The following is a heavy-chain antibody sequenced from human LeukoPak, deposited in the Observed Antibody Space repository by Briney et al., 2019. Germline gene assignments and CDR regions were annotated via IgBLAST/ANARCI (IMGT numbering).Heavy chain of an antibody. V-gene: IGHV4-59*01. CDR2: IYYSGST. Sequence: SETLSLTCTVSGGSFSSYYWSWIRQPPGKGLERIGYIYYSGSTNYNPSLESRVTISVDTSKNQFSLKLSSVTAADTAVYYCASGFRGWYIIDYWGQGTLVTVSS. J-gene: IGHJ4*02. CDR1: GGSFSSYY. CDR3: ASGFRGWYIIDY. D-gene: IGHD6-19*01.